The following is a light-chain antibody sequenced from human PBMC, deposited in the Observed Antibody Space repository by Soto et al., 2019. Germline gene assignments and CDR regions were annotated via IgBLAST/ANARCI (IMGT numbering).Light chain of an antibody. CDR1: SSNIGKNS. Sequence: QSVLTQPPSVSAAPGQTVTISCSGSSSNIGKNSVSWYQQLPGTAPKSLIYDSYQRPSGIPDRFSASKSGTSATLAITGLQTGDEADYYCGTWDSSLSVGIFGGGTKVTVL. CDR2: DSY. J-gene: IGLJ2*01. CDR3: GTWDSSLSVGI. V-gene: IGLV1-51*01.